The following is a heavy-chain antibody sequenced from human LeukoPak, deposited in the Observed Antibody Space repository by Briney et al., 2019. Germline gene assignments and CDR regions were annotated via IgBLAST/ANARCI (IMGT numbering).Heavy chain of an antibody. CDR1: GYTFTNYD. CDR3: ATDHRQSSSSSYYYYMDV. J-gene: IGHJ6*03. V-gene: IGHV1-18*01. D-gene: IGHD6-6*01. Sequence: ASVKVSCKASGYTFTNYDISWVRQAPGQGLEWMGWISPYNGNTNYAQKFQGRVTMTTHTSTSTAYMELRSLRSDDTAVYYCATDHRQSSSSSYYYYMDVWGKGTTVTVSS. CDR2: ISPYNGNT.